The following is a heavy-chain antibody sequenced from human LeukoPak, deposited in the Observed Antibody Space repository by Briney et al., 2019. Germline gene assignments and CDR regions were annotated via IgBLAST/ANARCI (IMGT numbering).Heavy chain of an antibody. CDR3: AKGHYYGSGSLDY. Sequence: GGSLRLSCAASGFTFSSYAMHWVRQAPGKGLEWVAVISYDGSNKYYADSVKGRFTISRDNSKNTLYVQMNSLRAEDTAVYYCAKGHYYGSGSLDYWGQGTLVTVSS. CDR1: GFTFSSYA. J-gene: IGHJ4*02. D-gene: IGHD3-10*01. CDR2: ISYDGSNK. V-gene: IGHV3-30-3*01.